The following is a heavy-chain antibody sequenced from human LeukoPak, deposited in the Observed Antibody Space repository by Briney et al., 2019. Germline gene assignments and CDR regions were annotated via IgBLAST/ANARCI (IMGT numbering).Heavy chain of an antibody. CDR1: GFTFSSYG. J-gene: IGHJ4*02. D-gene: IGHD6-19*01. CDR2: ISGSGGST. Sequence: PGGSLRLSCAASGFTFSSYGMSWVRQAPGKGLEWVSAISGSGGSTYYADSVKGRFTISRDNSKNTLYLQMNSLRAEDTALYYCAKDRVAVAGRGFDYWGQGTLVTVSS. CDR3: AKDRVAVAGRGFDY. V-gene: IGHV3-23*01.